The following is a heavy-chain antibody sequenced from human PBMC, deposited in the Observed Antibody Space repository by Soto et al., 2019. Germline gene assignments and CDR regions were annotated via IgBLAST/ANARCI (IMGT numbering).Heavy chain of an antibody. CDR3: ARVRDIVVVVAARGGGSAFDI. Sequence: AAVKVSCKASGYTFTSYGISWVRQAPGQGLEWMGWISAYNGNTNYAQKLQGRVTMTTDTSTSTAYMELRSLRSDDTAVYYCARVRDIVVVVAARGGGSAFDIWGQGTMVTVSS. D-gene: IGHD2-15*01. V-gene: IGHV1-18*01. CDR2: ISAYNGNT. CDR1: GYTFTSYG. J-gene: IGHJ3*02.